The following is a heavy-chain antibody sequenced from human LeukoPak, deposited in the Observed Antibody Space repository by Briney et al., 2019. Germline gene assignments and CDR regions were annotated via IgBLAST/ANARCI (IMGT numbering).Heavy chain of an antibody. CDR2: MGGGGTT. Sequence: GGSLRLSCVASGFTFNNYVMSWVRQAPGKGLEWVSAMGGGGTTYYADYVRGRFTISRDTSKNTLYLQMNSLRAEDTAIYYCAKAGRPQVVAGWIDYWSQGTLVTVSS. D-gene: IGHD6-19*01. CDR1: GFTFNNYV. J-gene: IGHJ4*02. V-gene: IGHV3-23*01. CDR3: AKAGRPQVVAGWIDY.